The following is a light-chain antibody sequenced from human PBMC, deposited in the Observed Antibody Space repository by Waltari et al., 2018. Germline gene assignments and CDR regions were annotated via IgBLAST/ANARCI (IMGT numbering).Light chain of an antibody. J-gene: IGKJ2*01. CDR3: QQYDHSSYT. CDR2: GTS. CDR1: KNVDSRN. Sequence: EVVLSQYTGTLSLSPGEKTTLSCRASKNVDSRNFARYLQKPGQATRLLIYGTSSRATGIPDRFTGSGSGTDFSLTISRLEPEDFAVYYCQQYDHSSYTFGQGTKLEIK. V-gene: IGKV3-20*01.